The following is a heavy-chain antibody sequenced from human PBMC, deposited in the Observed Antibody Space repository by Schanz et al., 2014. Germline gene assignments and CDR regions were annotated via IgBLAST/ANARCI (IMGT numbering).Heavy chain of an antibody. CDR1: GYTLTHYA. CDR2: INTNTGNP. Sequence: QVQLVQSGAEVKNPGASVKVSCKASGYTLTHYAMNWVRQAPGQGPEWMGWINTNTGNPTYAQGFTGRVVFSLDTSVSTAYLQISSLKADDTAVYYCAREDYLDSSGYSCGYWGQGTLVTVSS. J-gene: IGHJ4*02. D-gene: IGHD3-22*01. V-gene: IGHV7-4-1*02. CDR3: AREDYLDSSGYSCGY.